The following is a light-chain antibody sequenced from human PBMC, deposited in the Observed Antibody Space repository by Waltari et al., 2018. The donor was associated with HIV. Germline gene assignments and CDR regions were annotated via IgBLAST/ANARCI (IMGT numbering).Light chain of an antibody. CDR3: NSYTSSSPWV. J-gene: IGLJ3*02. CDR2: EVS. CDR1: SSDIGDSNY. V-gene: IGLV2-14*01. Sequence: QSALTQPASVSGSPGQSITISCTGTSSDIGDSNYVSWYQHHPGKAPKLMIYEVSNRPSGVSNRFSVSKSGNTASLTISGLQADDEADYYCNSYTSSSPWVFGGGTKLTVL.